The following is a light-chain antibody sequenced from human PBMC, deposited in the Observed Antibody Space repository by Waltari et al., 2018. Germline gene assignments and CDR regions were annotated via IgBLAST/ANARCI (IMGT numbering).Light chain of an antibody. Sequence: DIQMTQSPSSLSASVGDRVTIACRAGQSISDYLNWYKQKPGKAPKLLIYGASSLRRGVPSRFSGSGSGTDFTLTISNLQPEDFATYYCQQSYTTPLTFGGGTKVEIK. J-gene: IGKJ4*01. CDR3: QQSYTTPLT. CDR2: GAS. V-gene: IGKV1-39*01. CDR1: QSISDY.